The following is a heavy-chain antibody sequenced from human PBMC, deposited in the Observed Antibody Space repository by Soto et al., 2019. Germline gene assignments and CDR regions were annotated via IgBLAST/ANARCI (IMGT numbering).Heavy chain of an antibody. D-gene: IGHD1-1*01. V-gene: IGHV4-34*01. J-gene: IGHJ3*02. CDR2: INHSGST. CDR1: GGSFSGYY. Sequence: PSETLSLTCAVYGGSFSGYYWSWIRQPPGKGLEWIGEINHSGSTNYNPSLKSRVTISVDTSKNQFSLKLSSVTAADTAVYYCARGLRGIRFNRHDAFDIWGQGTMVTVSS. CDR3: ARGLRGIRFNRHDAFDI.